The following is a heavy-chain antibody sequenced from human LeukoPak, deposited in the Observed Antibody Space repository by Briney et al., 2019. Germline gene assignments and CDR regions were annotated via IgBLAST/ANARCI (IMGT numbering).Heavy chain of an antibody. V-gene: IGHV1-46*01. Sequence: ASVKVSCKASGYPFTSYYMHWVRQAPGQGLEGMGIINPSGGTTDYAQKFQGRVTMTRDTSTSTLYMELSSLTSEDTAVYYCARSLVGATSWWFDPWGQGTLVTVSS. CDR1: GYPFTSYY. J-gene: IGHJ5*02. D-gene: IGHD1-26*01. CDR3: ARSLVGATSWWFDP. CDR2: INPSGGTT.